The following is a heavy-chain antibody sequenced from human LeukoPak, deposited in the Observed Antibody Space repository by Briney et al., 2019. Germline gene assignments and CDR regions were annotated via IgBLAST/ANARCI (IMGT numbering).Heavy chain of an antibody. D-gene: IGHD1-26*01. CDR1: GGTFSSYA. V-gene: IGHV1-69*13. CDR2: IIPIFGTA. J-gene: IGHJ3*02. CDR3: ARESPESYSGSPRGAFDI. Sequence: ASVKVSCKASGGTFSSYAISWVRQAPGQGLGWMGGIIPIFGTANYAQKFQGRVTITADESTSTAYMELSSLRSEDTAVYYCARESPESYSGSPRGAFDIWGQGTMVTVSS.